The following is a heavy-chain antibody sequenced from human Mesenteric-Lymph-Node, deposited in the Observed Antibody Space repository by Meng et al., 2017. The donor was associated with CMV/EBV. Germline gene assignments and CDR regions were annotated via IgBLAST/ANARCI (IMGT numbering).Heavy chain of an antibody. Sequence: SETLSLTCSVSGYSVRSGYNWDWIRQSPGKGLEWIGSIYHSGNTIYNPSLKSRVTLSIDTSKNQFSLKLLSVTAADTAVYYCARHSATAGDSWGQGTLVTVSS. J-gene: IGHJ4*02. CDR3: ARHSATAGDS. CDR2: IYHSGNT. V-gene: IGHV4-38-2*01. CDR1: GYSVRSGYN. D-gene: IGHD5-18*01.